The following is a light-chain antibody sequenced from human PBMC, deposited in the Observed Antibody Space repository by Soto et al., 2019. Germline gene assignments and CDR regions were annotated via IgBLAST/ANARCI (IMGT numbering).Light chain of an antibody. J-gene: IGLJ1*01. CDR3: SSYTSSSTLVYV. V-gene: IGLV2-14*01. CDR1: SSDVGGYNY. CDR2: EVS. Sequence: QSALTQPASVSXXPGQSITISCTGTSSDVGGYNYVSWYQQHPGKAPKLMIYEVSNRPSGVSNRFSGSKSGNTASLTISGLQAEDEADYYCSSYTSSSTLVYVFGTGTKVTVL.